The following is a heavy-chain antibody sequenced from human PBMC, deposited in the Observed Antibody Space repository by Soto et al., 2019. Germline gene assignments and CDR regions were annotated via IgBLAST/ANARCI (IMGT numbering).Heavy chain of an antibody. CDR1: GFTFRNYG. D-gene: IGHD6-13*01. V-gene: IGHV3-30*18. CDR2: ISYDGSNN. Sequence: GGSLRLCCAASGFTFRNYGMHWVRQAPGKGLQWVAVISYDGSNNYYADSVKGRFTISRDNSKNTLYLQMNSLRTEDTAVYYCAKVIAAVTQYYYYDMDVWGQGTTVTVSS. J-gene: IGHJ6*02. CDR3: AKVIAAVTQYYYYDMDV.